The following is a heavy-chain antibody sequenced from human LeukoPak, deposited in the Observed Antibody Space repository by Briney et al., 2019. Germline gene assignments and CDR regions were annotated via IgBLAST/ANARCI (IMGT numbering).Heavy chain of an antibody. Sequence: PSETLSLTCTVSGGSISPISSSTYYWGWIRQAPGKGLEWIGSLFYGENTHYNPFLKSRATLSVDASNNQFSLELTSVTAADAAVYFCARQLPTAAADTRGYFDYWGQGTVVTVSS. CDR2: LFYGENT. V-gene: IGHV4-39*01. CDR3: ARQLPTAAADTRGYFDY. D-gene: IGHD6-25*01. J-gene: IGHJ4*02. CDR1: GGSISPISSSTYY.